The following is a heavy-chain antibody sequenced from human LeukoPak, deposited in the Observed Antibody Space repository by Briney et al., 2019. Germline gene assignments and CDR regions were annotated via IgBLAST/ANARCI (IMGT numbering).Heavy chain of an antibody. J-gene: IGHJ4*02. CDR1: GFRFRNYA. D-gene: IGHD3-22*01. CDR2: ISYDGSNK. V-gene: IGHV3-30*18. CDR3: AKDLRSYYDSSGCDY. Sequence: GGSLRLSCAASGFRFRNYAMHWVRQGPVKGLEWMAVISYDGSNKYYADSVKGRFTISRDNSKNALYLQMNSLRAEDTAVYYCAKDLRSYYDSSGCDYWGQGTLVTVSS.